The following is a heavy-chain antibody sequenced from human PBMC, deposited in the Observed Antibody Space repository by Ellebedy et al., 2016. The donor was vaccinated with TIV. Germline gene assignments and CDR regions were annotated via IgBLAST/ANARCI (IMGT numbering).Heavy chain of an antibody. J-gene: IGHJ4*02. CDR2: ISGSGDST. D-gene: IGHD1-26*01. Sequence: GESLKISXAASGFTFSSYAMSWVRQAPGKGLEWVSAISGSGDSTYYADSVKGRFTISRDNAKNTLSLQMNSLRDEDTAVYYCAKCVGMDRPDYWGQGTLVTVSS. V-gene: IGHV3-23*01. CDR3: AKCVGMDRPDY. CDR1: GFTFSSYA.